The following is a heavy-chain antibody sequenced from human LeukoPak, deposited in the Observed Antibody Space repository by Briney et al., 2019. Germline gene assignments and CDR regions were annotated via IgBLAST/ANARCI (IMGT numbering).Heavy chain of an antibody. CDR1: GFTFSSYD. V-gene: IGHV3-13*01. Sequence: GGSLRLSCAASGFTFSSYDMHWVRHATGKGLEWVSAIGTAGDTYYPGSVKGRFTISRENAKNSLYLQMNSLRAGNTAVYYCARAAGAYYYYYMDVWGKGTTVTVSS. D-gene: IGHD1-26*01. J-gene: IGHJ6*03. CDR2: IGTAGDT. CDR3: ARAAGAYYYYYMDV.